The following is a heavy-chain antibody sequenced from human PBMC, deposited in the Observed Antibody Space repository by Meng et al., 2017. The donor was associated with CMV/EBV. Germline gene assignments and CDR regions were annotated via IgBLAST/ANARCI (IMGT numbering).Heavy chain of an antibody. V-gene: IGHV4-30-4*08. D-gene: IGHD2-21*02. J-gene: IGHJ4*02. Sequence: QVKWSGPGVVQPSQTLSPPCTLSGGSISSGDYYWSWIRQPPGKGVEWIGYIYYSGSTYYNPSLKSRVTISVDTSKNQFSLKLSSVTAADTAVYYCAREGDNPFDYWGQGTLVTVSS. CDR2: IYYSGST. CDR1: GGSISSGDYY. CDR3: AREGDNPFDY.